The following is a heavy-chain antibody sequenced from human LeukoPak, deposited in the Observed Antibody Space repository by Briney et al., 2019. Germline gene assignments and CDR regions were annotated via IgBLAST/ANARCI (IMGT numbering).Heavy chain of an antibody. D-gene: IGHD2-21*02. V-gene: IGHV4-59*08. CDR1: ARSLSSYY. CDR3: ARGIKGPDCGGDCGHVDY. Sequence: SQTLSLTCPVSARSLSSYYWSWIRHPPGKGLEWIGYIYYSGRTNFNPSLKSRVTLSVDASKNQFSLKLSAVTAADTAVYYFARGIKGPDCGGDCGHVDYWGQGTVVSVSS. J-gene: IGHJ4*02. CDR2: IYYSGRT.